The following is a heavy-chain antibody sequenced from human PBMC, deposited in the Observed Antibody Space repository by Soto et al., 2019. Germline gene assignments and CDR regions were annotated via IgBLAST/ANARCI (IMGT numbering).Heavy chain of an antibody. V-gene: IGHV4-59*01. Sequence: XATLALTCTVSGGSISSYYGSWIRQPPGKGLEWIGYIYYSGSTNYNPSLKSRVTISVDTSKNQFSLKLSSVTAADTAVYYCARVYKGIAVAGYDAFDIWGQGTMVTVSS. CDR2: IYYSGST. J-gene: IGHJ3*02. CDR3: ARVYKGIAVAGYDAFDI. D-gene: IGHD6-19*01. CDR1: GGSISSYY.